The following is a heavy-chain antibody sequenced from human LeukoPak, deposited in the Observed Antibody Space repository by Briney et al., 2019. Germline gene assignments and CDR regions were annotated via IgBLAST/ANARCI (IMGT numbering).Heavy chain of an antibody. CDR2: IYHSGST. CDR3: ASHKFSDLLLWFGELLGAFDI. J-gene: IGHJ3*02. D-gene: IGHD3-10*01. Sequence: SETLSLTCTVSGGSISSGGYYWSWIRQPPGKGLEWIGYIYHSGSTYYNPSLKSRVTISVDKSKNQFSLKLSSVTAADTAVYYCASHKFSDLLLWFGELLGAFDIWGQGTMVTVSS. V-gene: IGHV4-30-2*01. CDR1: GGSISSGGYY.